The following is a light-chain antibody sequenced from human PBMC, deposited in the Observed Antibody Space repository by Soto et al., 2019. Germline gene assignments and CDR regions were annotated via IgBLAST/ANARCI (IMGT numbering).Light chain of an antibody. J-gene: IGKJ2*01. CDR2: DAS. V-gene: IGKV1-5*01. CDR1: QSIGDW. Sequence: DIQMTQSPSTLSASVGDRVTITCRASQSIGDWLAWYQQRLGKAPSLLIYDASVSASGIPTRFSGSGSGTEFTLTITGRQPDDFATYYCQQYNSYSLSTFGQGTKVEI. CDR3: QQYNSYSLST.